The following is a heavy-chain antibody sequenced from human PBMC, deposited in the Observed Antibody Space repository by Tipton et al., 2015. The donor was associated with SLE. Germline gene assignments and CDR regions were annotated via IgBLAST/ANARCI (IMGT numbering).Heavy chain of an antibody. J-gene: IGHJ6*02. CDR2: ISSSGSTI. CDR3: ARDSLVPVAIPGLDV. CDR1: GFTFSSYE. V-gene: IGHV3-48*03. D-gene: IGHD2-2*01. Sequence: SLRLSCAASGFTFSSYEMNWVRQAPGKGLEWVSYISSSGSTIYYADSVKGRFTISRDNAKNSLYLQMNSLRAEDTAVYYCARDSLVPVAIPGLDVWGQGTTVTVSS.